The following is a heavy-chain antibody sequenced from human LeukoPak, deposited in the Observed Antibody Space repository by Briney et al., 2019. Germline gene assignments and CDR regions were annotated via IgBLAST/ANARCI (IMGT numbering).Heavy chain of an antibody. J-gene: IGHJ4*02. CDR3: ARHKFCSGGSCYSGFGL. CDR2: IYYSGST. CDR1: GGSISSYY. V-gene: IGHV4-59*08. D-gene: IGHD2-15*01. Sequence: SETLSLTCTVSGGSISSYYWSWIRQPPGKGLEWIGDIYYSGSTNYNPSLKSRVTISVDTSKNQFSLKLSSVTAADTAVYYCARHKFCSGGSCYSGFGLWGQGTLVTVSS.